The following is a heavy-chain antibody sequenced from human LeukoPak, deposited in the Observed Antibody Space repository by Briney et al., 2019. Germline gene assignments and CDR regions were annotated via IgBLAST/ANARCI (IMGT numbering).Heavy chain of an antibody. CDR1: GGSISSDY. J-gene: IGHJ5*02. CDR2: IYPSGST. V-gene: IGHV4-4*07. Sequence: SETLSLTCTVSGGSISSDYWSWIRQPAGKGLEWIGRIYPSGSTNYNPSLKSRVTMSVDRSRTQFSLKLSSVTAADTAVYYCARGVIRSSSWYRGVGNWFDPWGQGTLVTVSS. D-gene: IGHD6-13*01. CDR3: ARGVIRSSSWYRGVGNWFDP.